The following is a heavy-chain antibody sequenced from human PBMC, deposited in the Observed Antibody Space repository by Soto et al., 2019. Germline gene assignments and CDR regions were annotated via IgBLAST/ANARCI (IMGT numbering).Heavy chain of an antibody. D-gene: IGHD3-10*01. J-gene: IGHJ5*02. Sequence: QVPLVQSGAEVKKPGSSVTVSCKASGGTFSSYAIHWVRQAPGQGLEWMGGIIPMYGPAKYEQRFRGRVTITADESTTTVSMALTSLASQDTAVYYCARVTSMVRGVIDNWFDPWGHGTLVTVSS. CDR3: ARVTSMVRGVIDNWFDP. CDR1: GGTFSSYA. CDR2: IIPMYGPA. V-gene: IGHV1-69*01.